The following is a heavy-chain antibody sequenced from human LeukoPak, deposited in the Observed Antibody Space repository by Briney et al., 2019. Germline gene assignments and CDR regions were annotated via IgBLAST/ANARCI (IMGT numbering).Heavy chain of an antibody. CDR3: ARGLDTAMVSRFDP. D-gene: IGHD5-18*01. CDR1: GYTFTSYY. Sequence: GASVKVSCKASGYTFTSYYMHWVRQAPGQGLKWMGWINPNSGGTNYAQKFQGRVTMTRDTSISTAYMELSRLRSDDTAVYYCARGLDTAMVSRFDPWGQGTLVTVSS. CDR2: INPNSGGT. J-gene: IGHJ5*02. V-gene: IGHV1-2*02.